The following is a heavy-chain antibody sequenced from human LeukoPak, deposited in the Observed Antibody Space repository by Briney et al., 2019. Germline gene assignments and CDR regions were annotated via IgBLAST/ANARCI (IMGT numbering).Heavy chain of an antibody. Sequence: SVNVSCKASGYSFTGYNMHWVRQAPAQGLGWMGWINPNSGGPNYAQMFQGRVTITRDTSIRTAYLELSRLRSGAPAGYSLRGRFANRSGYSDFDYWGQGTLVTVSS. CDR3: RGRFANRSGYSDFDY. CDR1: GYSFTGYN. D-gene: IGHD3-22*01. J-gene: IGHJ4*02. CDR2: INPNSGGP. V-gene: IGHV1-2*02.